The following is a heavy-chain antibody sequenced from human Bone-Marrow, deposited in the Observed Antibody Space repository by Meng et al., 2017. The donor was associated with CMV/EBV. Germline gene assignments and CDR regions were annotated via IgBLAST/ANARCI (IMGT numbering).Heavy chain of an antibody. CDR1: GGTFSSYA. V-gene: IGHV1-69*05. CDR2: IIPIFGTA. Sequence: SVKVSCKASGGTFSSYAISWVRQAPGQGLEWMGGIIPIFGTANYAQKFQERVTITRDMSTSTAYMELSSLRSEDTAVYYCAAGLSSGYYNPVWGQGTLVTVSS. CDR3: AAGLSSGYYNPV. J-gene: IGHJ4*02. D-gene: IGHD3-3*01.